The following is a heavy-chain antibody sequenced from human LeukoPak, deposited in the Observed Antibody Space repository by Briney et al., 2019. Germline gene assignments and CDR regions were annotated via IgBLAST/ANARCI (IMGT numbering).Heavy chain of an antibody. CDR1: GYTFTSYG. D-gene: IGHD3-22*01. J-gene: IGHJ6*02. V-gene: IGHV1-18*01. CDR2: ISAYNGNT. CDR3: AREPLLRSDYYGMDV. Sequence: ASVKVSCKASGYTFTSYGISWVRQAPGQGLEWMGWISAYNGNTNYAQKLQGRVTMTTDTSTSIAYMELRSLRSDDTAVYYCAREPLLRSDYYGMDVWGQGTTVTVSS.